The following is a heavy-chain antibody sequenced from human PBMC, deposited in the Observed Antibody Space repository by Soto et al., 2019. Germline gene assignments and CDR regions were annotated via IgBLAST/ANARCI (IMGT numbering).Heavy chain of an antibody. CDR2: TNAGNGNT. CDR3: ARTAYGDYENWFDP. Sequence: ASVKVSCKASGYTFTSYAMHWVRLAPGQRLEWMGWTNAGNGNTKYSQKFQGRVTITRDTSASTAYMELSSVTAADTAVYYCARTAYGDYENWFDPWGQGTLVTVSS. J-gene: IGHJ5*02. D-gene: IGHD4-17*01. V-gene: IGHV1-3*01. CDR1: GYTFTSYA.